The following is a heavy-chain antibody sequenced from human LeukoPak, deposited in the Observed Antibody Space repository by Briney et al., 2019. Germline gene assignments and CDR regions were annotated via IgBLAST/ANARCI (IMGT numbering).Heavy chain of an antibody. CDR1: GVSISSYY. D-gene: IGHD3-22*01. CDR2: IYTSGST. Sequence: SETLSLTCTVSGVSISSYYWSWLRQPAGKGLEWIGRIYTSGSTNYNPSLKSRVTMSVDTSKNQFSLKLSSVTAADTAVYYCARGGYYYDSSGYSRFDYWGQGTLVTVSS. J-gene: IGHJ4*02. CDR3: ARGGYYYDSSGYSRFDY. V-gene: IGHV4-4*07.